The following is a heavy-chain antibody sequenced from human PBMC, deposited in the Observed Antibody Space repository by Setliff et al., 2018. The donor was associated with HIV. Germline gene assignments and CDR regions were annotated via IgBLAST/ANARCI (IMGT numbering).Heavy chain of an antibody. J-gene: IGHJ6*02. V-gene: IGHV4-39*07. CDR3: ARVVWMAAAGTIDYYYYGMDI. CDR1: GDSTSSSSSY. Sequence: SETLSLTCTVSGDSTSSSSSYWGWIRQPPGKGLEWIGEINHRGITNYSPSLKSRVTISVDTSKNQFSLKLRSVTAADTAVYYCARVVWMAAAGTIDYYYYGMDIWGQGTTVTVSS. D-gene: IGHD6-13*01. CDR2: INHRGIT.